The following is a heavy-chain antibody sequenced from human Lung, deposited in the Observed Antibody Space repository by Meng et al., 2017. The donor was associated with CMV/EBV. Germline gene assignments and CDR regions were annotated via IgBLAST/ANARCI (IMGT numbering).Heavy chain of an antibody. CDR1: GFKFNDYA. D-gene: IGHD6-19*01. V-gene: IGHV3-9*01. J-gene: IGHJ4*01. CDR2: ISWKIGD. Sequence: GGSLRLSCAASGFKFNDYAMHWVRQVPGKGLEWVSGISWKIGDGYADSVKGRFIISRDNVKNSVYLQMNSVRLEDTALYFCVKDTGARIGVAGTALDHWGHGTVVTVSS. CDR3: VKDTGARIGVAGTALDH.